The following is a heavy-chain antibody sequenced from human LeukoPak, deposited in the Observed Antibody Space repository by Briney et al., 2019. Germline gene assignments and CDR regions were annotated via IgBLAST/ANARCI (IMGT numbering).Heavy chain of an antibody. CDR2: IYYSGST. V-gene: IGHV4-30-4*08. D-gene: IGHD2-15*01. CDR1: GGSISSGDDY. Sequence: PSETLSLTCTVSGGSISSGDDYWSWIRQPPGKGLEWFGYIYYSGSTYYNPSLKSRVTISVDTSKNQFSLKLSSVTAADTAVYYCASGTEYCSGGSRSRYFDYWGQGTLVTVSS. J-gene: IGHJ4*02. CDR3: ASGTEYCSGGSRSRYFDY.